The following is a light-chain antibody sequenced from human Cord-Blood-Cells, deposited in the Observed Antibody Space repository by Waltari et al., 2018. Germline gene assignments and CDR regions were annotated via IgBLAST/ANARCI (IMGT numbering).Light chain of an antibody. CDR2: EVS. J-gene: IGLJ3*02. V-gene: IGLV2-23*02. CDR3: CSYAGSSTWV. CDR1: SCDVGRYNL. Sequence: QSALTQPASVSGSPGQSITIPCTGPSCDVGRYNLVSWYQQHPGKAPKLMIYEVSKRPSGVSNRFSGSKSGNTASLTISGLQAEDEADYYCCSYAGSSTWVFGGGTKLTVL.